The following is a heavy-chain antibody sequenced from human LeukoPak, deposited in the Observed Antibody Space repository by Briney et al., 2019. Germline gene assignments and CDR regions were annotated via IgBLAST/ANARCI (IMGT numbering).Heavy chain of an antibody. J-gene: IGHJ6*02. V-gene: IGHV1-2*02. CDR2: INPNSGGT. D-gene: IGHD2-15*01. CDR1: GYTFTGYY. CDR3: ARDRLGSNGGSCFPGMDV. Sequence: ASVKDSCKASGYTFTGYYMHWVRQAPGQGLEWMGWINPNSGGTNYAQKFQGRVTMTRDTSISTAYMELSRLRSDDTAVYYCARDRLGSNGGSCFPGMDVWGQGTTVTVSS.